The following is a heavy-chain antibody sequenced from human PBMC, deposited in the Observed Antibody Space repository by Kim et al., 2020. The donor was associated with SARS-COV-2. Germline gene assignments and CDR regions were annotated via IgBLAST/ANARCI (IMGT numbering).Heavy chain of an antibody. Sequence: SETLSLTCAVYGGSFSGYYWSWIRQPPGKGLEWIGEINHSGSTNYNPSLKSRVTISVDTSKNQFSLKLSSVTAADTAVYYCARVSVGEVRGVIYYYYYYMDVWGKGTTVTVSS. V-gene: IGHV4-34*01. D-gene: IGHD3-10*01. J-gene: IGHJ6*03. CDR1: GGSFSGYY. CDR3: ARVSVGEVRGVIYYYYYYMDV. CDR2: INHSGST.